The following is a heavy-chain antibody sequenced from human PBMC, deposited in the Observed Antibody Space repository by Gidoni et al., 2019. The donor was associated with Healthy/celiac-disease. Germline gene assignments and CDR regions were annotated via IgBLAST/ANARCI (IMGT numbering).Heavy chain of an antibody. Sequence: QVQLVESGGGVVQPGRSLRLSCAASGFTFSSYGMHWVRQAPGKGLEWVAVIWYDGSNKYYADSVKGRFTISRDNSKNTLYLQMNSLRAEDTAVYYCAREGGGPYYDILTGYYGYWGQGTLVTVSS. V-gene: IGHV3-33*01. CDR3: AREGGGPYYDILTGYYGY. CDR1: GFTFSSYG. D-gene: IGHD3-9*01. J-gene: IGHJ4*02. CDR2: IWYDGSNK.